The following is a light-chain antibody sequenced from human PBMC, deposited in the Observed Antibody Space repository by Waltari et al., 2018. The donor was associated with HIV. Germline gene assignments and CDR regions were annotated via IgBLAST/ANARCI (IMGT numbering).Light chain of an antibody. Sequence: EILMTQSTATLSVSPGGGGTLSCRASQTVHSDLAWFQQKPGQAPRLLIYAASTRATDIPDRFSASGSGTEFTLTISSLQSEDFAVYFCQQYHKWPETFGQGTKLEIK. J-gene: IGKJ2*01. CDR1: QTVHSD. CDR3: QQYHKWPET. V-gene: IGKV3-15*01. CDR2: AAS.